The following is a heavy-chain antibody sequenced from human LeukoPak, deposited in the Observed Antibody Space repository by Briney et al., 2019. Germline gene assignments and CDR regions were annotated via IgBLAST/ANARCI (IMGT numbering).Heavy chain of an antibody. CDR3: ARDSSPYIAAAGAQVAQVDY. J-gene: IGHJ4*02. Sequence: ASVKVSCKASGYTFTSYGISRVRQAPGQGLEWMGWMSAYNGNTKYAQKLQGRVTMTTDPSTSTAYMELRSLRSDDTAVYYCARDSSPYIAAAGAQVAQVDYWGQGTLVTVSS. CDR1: GYTFTSYG. V-gene: IGHV1-18*01. CDR2: MSAYNGNT. D-gene: IGHD6-13*01.